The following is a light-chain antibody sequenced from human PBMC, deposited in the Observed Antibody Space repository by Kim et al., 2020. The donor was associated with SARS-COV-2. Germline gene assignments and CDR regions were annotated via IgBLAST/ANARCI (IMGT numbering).Light chain of an antibody. V-gene: IGLV1-51*01. CDR3: GTWDTSLSVVI. CDR2: YNN. Sequence: GQKVTISCSGSSSNIGNNYVSWYQQLPGTAPKLIIYYNNNRPSGIPDRFSGSKSGTSATLGITGLQTGDEADYYCGTWDTSLSVVIFGGGTQLTVL. CDR1: SSNIGNNY. J-gene: IGLJ2*01.